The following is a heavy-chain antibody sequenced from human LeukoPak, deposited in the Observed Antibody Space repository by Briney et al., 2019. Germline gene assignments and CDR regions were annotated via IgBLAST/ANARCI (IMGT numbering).Heavy chain of an antibody. V-gene: IGHV3-23*01. J-gene: IGHJ3*02. Sequence: PGRSLRLSCAASGFTFSSYGMHWVRQAPGEGLEWVSAISGSGGSTYYADSVKGRFTISRDNSKNTLYLQMNSLRAQDTAVYYCAKEEEAFDIWGQGTMVTVSS. CDR1: GFTFSSYG. CDR3: AKEEEAFDI. CDR2: ISGSGGST.